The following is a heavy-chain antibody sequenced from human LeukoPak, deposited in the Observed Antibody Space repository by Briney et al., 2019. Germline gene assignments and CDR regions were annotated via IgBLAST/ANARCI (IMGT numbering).Heavy chain of an antibody. V-gene: IGHV3-21*01. CDR1: GFTFSSYS. CDR3: ARGIGYYDSSGYELDY. CDR2: ISSSSSYI. J-gene: IGHJ4*02. D-gene: IGHD3-22*01. Sequence: GGSLRLSCAASGFTFSSYSMNWVRQAPGKGLEWVSSISSSSSYIYYADSVKGRFTTSRDNAKNSLYLQMNSLRAEDTAVYYCARGIGYYDSSGYELDYWGQGTLVTVSS.